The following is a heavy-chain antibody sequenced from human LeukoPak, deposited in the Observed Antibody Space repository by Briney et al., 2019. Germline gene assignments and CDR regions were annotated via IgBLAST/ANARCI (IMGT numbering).Heavy chain of an antibody. CDR1: GGSISSSSYY. J-gene: IGHJ5*02. CDR2: IYYSGST. D-gene: IGHD2-2*02. V-gene: IGHV4-39*02. CDR3: AREGETQIVVVPAAIGNWFDP. Sequence: SETLSLTCTVSGGSISSSSYYWGWIRQPPGKGLEWIGSIYYSGSTYYNPSLKSRVTISVDTSKNQFSLKLSSVTAADTAVYYCAREGETQIVVVPAAIGNWFDPWGQGTLVTVSS.